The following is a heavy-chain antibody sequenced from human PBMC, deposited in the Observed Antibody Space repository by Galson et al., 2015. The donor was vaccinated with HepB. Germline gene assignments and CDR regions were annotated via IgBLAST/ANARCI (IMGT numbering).Heavy chain of an antibody. CDR1: GYIFTSYY. CDR2: IIPTGGST. Sequence: SVKVSCKASGYIFTSYYIHWVRQAPGQGLEWMGIIIPTGGSTTYAQKFQGRITMTRDTSTSTVYMELSSLRSEDTAVYYCARDLQHAFDIWGQGTMVTVSS. V-gene: IGHV1-46*01. D-gene: IGHD1-1*01. J-gene: IGHJ3*02. CDR3: ARDLQHAFDI.